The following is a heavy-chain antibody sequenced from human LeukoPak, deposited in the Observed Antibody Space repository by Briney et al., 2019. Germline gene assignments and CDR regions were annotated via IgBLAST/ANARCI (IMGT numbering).Heavy chain of an antibody. J-gene: IGHJ4*02. CDR3: AKAKPDGYEYGVYFDY. D-gene: IGHD5-12*01. Sequence: PGGSLRLSCAASGFTFNIYGMHWVRQAPGKGLEWVSVITGGGGDTYYADSVKGRFTISRDNSKNSLYLQMNSLRTEDTAFYYCAKAKPDGYEYGVYFDYWGQGTLVTVSS. CDR2: ITGGGGDT. CDR1: GFTFNIYG. V-gene: IGHV3-43*02.